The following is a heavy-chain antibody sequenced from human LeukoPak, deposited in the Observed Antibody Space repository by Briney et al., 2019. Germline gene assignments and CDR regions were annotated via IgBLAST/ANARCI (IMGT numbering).Heavy chain of an antibody. CDR3: AREWGAAADY. D-gene: IGHD6-13*01. J-gene: IGHJ4*02. CDR1: GFTFSSYA. V-gene: IGHV3-30-3*01. CDR2: ISYDGSNK. Sequence: GGSLRLSCAASGFTFSSYAMHWVRQAPGKGLEWVAVISYDGSNKYYADSVKGRFTISRDNSKNTLYLQMNSLRPEDTAVYYCAREWGAAADYWGQGTLVTVSS.